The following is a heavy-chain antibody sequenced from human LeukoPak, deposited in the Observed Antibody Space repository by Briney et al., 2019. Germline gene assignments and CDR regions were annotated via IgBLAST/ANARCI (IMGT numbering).Heavy chain of an antibody. CDR2: IRSKANSYAT. D-gene: IGHD3-10*01. V-gene: IGHV3-73*01. Sequence: PGGSLKLSCAASGFTFSGSAMHWVRQASGKGLEWVGRIRSKANSYATAYAASVKGRLTISRDDSKNTAYLQMNSLKTEDTAVYYCTRLTRHDYWGQGALVTVSS. CDR3: TRLTRHDY. J-gene: IGHJ4*02. CDR1: GFTFSGSA.